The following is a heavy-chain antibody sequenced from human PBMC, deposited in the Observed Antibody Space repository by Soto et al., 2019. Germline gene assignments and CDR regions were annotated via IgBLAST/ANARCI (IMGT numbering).Heavy chain of an antibody. Sequence: QVLLQESGPGLVKPSETLSLTCDVSRYSINNNNWWSWVRQPPGGGLEWIGELHHGGSTNYNPSLESRVTFSGDISKNQFFLKLSSVTAADTAVYYCTKNSAYALDYWGQGTLVTVSS. V-gene: IGHV4-4*02. D-gene: IGHD5-12*01. CDR2: LHHGGST. CDR1: RYSINNNNW. CDR3: TKNSAYALDY. J-gene: IGHJ4*02.